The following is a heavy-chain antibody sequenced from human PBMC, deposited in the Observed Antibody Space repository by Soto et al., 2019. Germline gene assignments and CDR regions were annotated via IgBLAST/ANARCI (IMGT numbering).Heavy chain of an antibody. D-gene: IGHD3-3*01. Sequence: GSLRLSWAASWVTISSYAVSWVRQTPGKGLEWVSSINGSGGTTYYADSMKGRFTISRNNSKHMLYLQINSLRAETTAVYYYAKDGGPIFDTVFAYWGQGTPVPVS. J-gene: IGHJ4*02. CDR2: INGSGGTT. V-gene: IGHV3-23*01. CDR3: AKDGGPIFDTVFAY. CDR1: WVTISSYA.